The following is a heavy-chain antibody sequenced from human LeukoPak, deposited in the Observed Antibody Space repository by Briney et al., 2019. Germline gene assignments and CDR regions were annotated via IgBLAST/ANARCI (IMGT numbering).Heavy chain of an antibody. CDR2: INPNSGGT. CDR3: ARVPYYDSSGYFPEDY. CDR1: GYTFTGYY. D-gene: IGHD3-22*01. J-gene: IGHJ4*02. Sequence: ASVKVSCKASGYTFTGYYMHWVRQAPGQGLEWMGWINPNSGGTNYAQKFQGRVTMTRDTSISTAYMELSRLRSDDTAVYYCARVPYYDSSGYFPEDYWGQGTLVTVSS. V-gene: IGHV1-2*02.